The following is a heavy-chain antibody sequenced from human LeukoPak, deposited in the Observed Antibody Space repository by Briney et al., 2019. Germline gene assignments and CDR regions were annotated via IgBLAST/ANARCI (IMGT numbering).Heavy chain of an antibody. D-gene: IGHD5-24*01. CDR2: IYYSGST. CDR3: ARADGYYYGMDV. V-gene: IGHV4-59*01. Sequence: SETLSLTCTVSGGSISSYYWSWIRQPPGKGLEWIGYIYYSGSTNYNPSLKSRVTISVDTSKNQFSLKLSSVTAADTAVYYCARADGYYYGMDVWGQGTTVTVSS. J-gene: IGHJ6*02. CDR1: GGSISSYY.